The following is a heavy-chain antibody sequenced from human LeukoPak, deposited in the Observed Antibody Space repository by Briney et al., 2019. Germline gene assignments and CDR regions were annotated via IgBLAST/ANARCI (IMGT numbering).Heavy chain of an antibody. D-gene: IGHD3-16*01. CDR3: ARADYSSSLDY. V-gene: IGHV3-7*05. CDR2: INPDGSDK. J-gene: IGHJ4*02. Sequence: GGSLRLSCAASGLTFRSYWMSWVRQPPGKGLEWVANINPDGSDKYYVDSVKGRFTISRDDAKNSLFLQMNSLRAEDTALYYCARADYSSSLDYWGQGTLVTVSS. CDR1: GLTFRSYW.